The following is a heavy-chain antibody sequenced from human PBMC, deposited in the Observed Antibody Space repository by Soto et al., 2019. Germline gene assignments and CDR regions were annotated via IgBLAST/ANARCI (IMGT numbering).Heavy chain of an antibody. Sequence: ASVKVSCKASGYTFTGYYMHWVRQAPGQGLEWMGWINPNSGGTNYAQKSQGRVTMTRDTSISTAYMELSRLRSDDTAVYYCARDVATIFGVVIVNVYGMDVWGQGTTVTVS. V-gene: IGHV1-2*02. CDR2: INPNSGGT. D-gene: IGHD3-3*01. J-gene: IGHJ6*02. CDR1: GYTFTGYY. CDR3: ARDVATIFGVVIVNVYGMDV.